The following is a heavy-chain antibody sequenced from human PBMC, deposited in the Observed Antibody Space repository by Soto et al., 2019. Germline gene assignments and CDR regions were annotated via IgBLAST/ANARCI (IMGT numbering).Heavy chain of an antibody. V-gene: IGHV4-31*03. D-gene: IGHD4-17*01. Sequence: SETLSLTCTVSGGSISSGGYYWSWIRQHPGKGLEWIGYIYYSGSTYYNPSLKSRVTISVDTSKNQFSLKLSSVTAADTAVYYCARKAPSTTVTTGLGVSDYWGQGTLVTVSS. CDR2: IYYSGST. J-gene: IGHJ4*02. CDR3: ARKAPSTTVTTGLGVSDY. CDR1: GGSISSGGYY.